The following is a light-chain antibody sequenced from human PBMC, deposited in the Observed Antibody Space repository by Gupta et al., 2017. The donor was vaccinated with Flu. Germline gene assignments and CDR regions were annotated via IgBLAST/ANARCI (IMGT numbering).Light chain of an antibody. CDR1: NIGSKS. J-gene: IGLJ3*02. V-gene: IGLV3-21*02. CDR3: QVWDRSSGDQV. CDR2: DNR. Sequence: SYVLTQPPSVSVAPGQTATITCGGDNIGSKSAHWYQQKPGQAPVLVVYDNRDRPSRIPERFSGSNSGNTATLSIXRXEAGDEXDYYCQVWDRSSGDQVFGGGTTLTVL.